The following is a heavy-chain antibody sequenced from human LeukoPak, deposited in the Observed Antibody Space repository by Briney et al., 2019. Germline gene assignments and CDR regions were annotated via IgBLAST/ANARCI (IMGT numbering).Heavy chain of an antibody. Sequence: GGSLRLSCAASGFTFSSYAMSWVRQAPGKGLEWVSSISSSSSYIYYADSVKGRFTISRDNAKNSLYLQMNSLRAEDTAVYYCARRMATTKPLDYWGQGTLVTASS. J-gene: IGHJ4*02. CDR3: ARRMATTKPLDY. V-gene: IGHV3-21*01. D-gene: IGHD5-24*01. CDR1: GFTFSSYA. CDR2: ISSSSSYI.